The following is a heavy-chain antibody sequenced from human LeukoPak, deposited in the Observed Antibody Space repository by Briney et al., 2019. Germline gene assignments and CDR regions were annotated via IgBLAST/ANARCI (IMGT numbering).Heavy chain of an antibody. J-gene: IGHJ4*02. CDR1: GLTFNYSW. V-gene: IGHV3-15*01. CDR2: IRSRSAGGTT. CDR3: STGGGTHDY. D-gene: IGHD2-15*01. Sequence: PGGSLRLSCAASGLTFNYSWMSWVRQAAGKGLEWVGRIRSRSAGGTTDYGAPVKGRFTISRDDSKNTLSLQMNSLKTEVTAVYYCSTGGGTHDYWGQGALVTVSS.